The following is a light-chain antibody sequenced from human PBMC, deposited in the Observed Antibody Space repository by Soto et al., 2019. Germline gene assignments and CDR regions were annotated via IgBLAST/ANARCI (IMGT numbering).Light chain of an antibody. J-gene: IGKJ1*01. Sequence: DLQMTQSPSTLSSSVGDTVPLTCRASQSVSGWLAWYQQKPGEAPKLLIYDASALPRGVPSRFSGSGSGTKFTLTIASLQPDDFATYYCQQYETFSGTFGPGTKVDIK. CDR2: DAS. V-gene: IGKV1-5*01. CDR3: QQYETFSGT. CDR1: QSVSGW.